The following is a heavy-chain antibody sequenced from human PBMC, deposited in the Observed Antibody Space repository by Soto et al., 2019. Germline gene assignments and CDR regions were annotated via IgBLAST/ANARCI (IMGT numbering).Heavy chain of an antibody. CDR2: INPNSGGT. J-gene: IGHJ4*02. CDR1: GYTFTGYY. V-gene: IGHV1-2*02. CDR3: SRDHRFLEWLLYY. D-gene: IGHD3-3*01. Sequence: ASVKVSCKASGYTFTGYYMHWVRQAPGQGLEWMGWINPNSGGTNYAQKFQGRVTMTRDTSISTAYMELSRLRSDDTAVYYCSRDHRFLEWLLYYWGQGTLVTISS.